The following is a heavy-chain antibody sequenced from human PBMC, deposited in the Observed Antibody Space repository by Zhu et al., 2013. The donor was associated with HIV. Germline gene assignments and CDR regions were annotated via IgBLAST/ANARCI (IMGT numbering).Heavy chain of an antibody. CDR2: MNPKSGNT. CDR3: ARGHGIVVPGQGASYFFDS. V-gene: IGHV1-8*01. Sequence: QVKLVQSGAEVKRPGASVKVSCKASGYSFIGRDVNWVRQAPGQGLEWMGWMNPKSGNTAYAQKFEGRVTMTRDTSIDTAYMELNTLTFEDSAVYFCARGHGIVVPGQGASYFFDSWGQGTLLTVSS. J-gene: IGHJ4*02. D-gene: IGHD6-19*01. CDR1: GYSFIGRD.